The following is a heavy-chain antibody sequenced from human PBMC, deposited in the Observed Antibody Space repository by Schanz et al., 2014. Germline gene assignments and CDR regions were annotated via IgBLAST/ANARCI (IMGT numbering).Heavy chain of an antibody. V-gene: IGHV3-66*01. CDR3: ARPSGSYFWAFDI. D-gene: IGHD3-10*01. CDR2: IYPDGST. J-gene: IGHJ3*02. Sequence: EVQLVESGGGLVQHGGSLRLSCVGSGFSFTTYSMNWVRQAPGKGLEWVSIIYPDGSTNYGDSMKGRFTVSRDEWKNTLYLQMNSLRGEDSAVYYCARPSGSYFWAFDIWGQGTMVTVSS. CDR1: GFSFTTYS.